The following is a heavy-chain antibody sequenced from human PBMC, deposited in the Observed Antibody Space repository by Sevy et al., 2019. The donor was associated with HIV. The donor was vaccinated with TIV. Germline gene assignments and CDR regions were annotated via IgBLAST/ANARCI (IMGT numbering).Heavy chain of an antibody. CDR2: SYHDGRT. Sequence: SETLSLTCALSGDSISSDSWWTWVRQSPEKGLEWIGESYHDGRTNYNPSLWGRATISVDMSKNQFSLDLTSVTAADTAVYYCVREVGHLMRIDYWGQGTLVTVSS. V-gene: IGHV4-4*02. CDR1: GDSISSDSW. J-gene: IGHJ4*02. CDR3: VREVGHLMRIDY.